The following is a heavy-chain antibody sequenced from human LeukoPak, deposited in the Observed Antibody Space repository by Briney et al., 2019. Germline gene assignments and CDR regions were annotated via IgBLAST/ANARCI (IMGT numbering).Heavy chain of an antibody. CDR3: AKSGVGASYYFDY. CDR2: ISGSGGST. D-gene: IGHD1-26*01. V-gene: IGHV3-23*01. J-gene: IGHJ4*02. CDR1: GFTFSSYA. Sequence: GGSLRLSCAASGFTFSSYAMSWVRQAPGQGLEWVSAISGSGGSTYYADSVKGRFTISRDNSKNTLYLQMNSLRAEDTAVYYCAKSGVGASYYFDYWGQGTLVTVSS.